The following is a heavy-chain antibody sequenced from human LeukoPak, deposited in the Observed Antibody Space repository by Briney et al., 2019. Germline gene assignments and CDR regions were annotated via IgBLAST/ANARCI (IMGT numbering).Heavy chain of an antibody. CDR2: ISSSSSYI. D-gene: IGHD3-22*01. CDR3: ASLDSSGYYSIDY. CDR1: GFTFSSYS. Sequence: GGSLRLSWAASGFTFSSYSMNWVRQAPGKGLEWVSSISSSSSYIYYADSVKGRFTISRDNAKNSLYLQMNSLRAEDTAVYYCASLDSSGYYSIDYWGQGTLVTVSS. J-gene: IGHJ4*02. V-gene: IGHV3-21*01.